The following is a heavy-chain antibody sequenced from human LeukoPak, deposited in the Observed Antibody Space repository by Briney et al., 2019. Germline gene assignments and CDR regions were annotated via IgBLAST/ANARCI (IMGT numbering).Heavy chain of an antibody. CDR3: ARENGIAAAGLDY. Sequence: PGGSLRLSCAASAFTFSSFEMNWVRQAPGKGLEWVSYISSRGSIRYYADSVKGRFTISRDSAKNSLYLQMNSLRADDTAVYYCARENGIAAAGLDYWGQGSLVTVSS. CDR1: AFTFSSFE. J-gene: IGHJ4*02. CDR2: ISSRGSIR. D-gene: IGHD6-13*01. V-gene: IGHV3-48*03.